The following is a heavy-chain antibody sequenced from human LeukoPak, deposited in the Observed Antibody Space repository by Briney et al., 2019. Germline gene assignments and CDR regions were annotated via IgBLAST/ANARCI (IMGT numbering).Heavy chain of an antibody. D-gene: IGHD3-10*01. J-gene: IGHJ4*02. V-gene: IGHV3-15*01. Sequence: PGGSLRLSCAASGFTFSNAWMSWVRQAPGKGLEWVGRIKSKTDGGTTDYAAPVKGRFTISRDDSKNTLYLQMNSLKTEDTAVYYCTTDLQHYGSGSYRDYWGQGTLVTVSS. CDR1: GFTFSNAW. CDR3: TTDLQHYGSGSYRDY. CDR2: IKSKTDGGTT.